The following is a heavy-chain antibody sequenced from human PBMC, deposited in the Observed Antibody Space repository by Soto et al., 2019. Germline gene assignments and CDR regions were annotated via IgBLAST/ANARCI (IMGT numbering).Heavy chain of an antibody. D-gene: IGHD3-22*01. J-gene: IGHJ4*02. CDR3: AKAITMIVGSYYFDY. CDR2: ISGSGGST. V-gene: IGHV3-23*04. Sequence: VLLVESGGGVVQPGRSLRLSCAASGFTFSSYAMSWVRQAPGKGLEWVSAISGSGGSTYYADSVKGRFTISRDNSKNTLYLQMNSLRAEDTAVYYCAKAITMIVGSYYFDYWGQGTLVTVSS. CDR1: GFTFSSYA.